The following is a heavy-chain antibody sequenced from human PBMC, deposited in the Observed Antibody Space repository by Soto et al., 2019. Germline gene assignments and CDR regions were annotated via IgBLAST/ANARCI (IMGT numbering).Heavy chain of an antibody. CDR1: GFSLSTSGVG. CDR3: AHSIHDFWSGYYYFDY. CDR2: IYWNDDK. V-gene: IGHV2-5*01. Sequence: QITLKESGPPLVKPTQTLTLTCTFSGFSLSTSGVGVGWIRQPPGKALEWLALIYWNDDKRYSPSLKSRLTITKDTSKNQVVLTMTNMDPVDTATYYCAHSIHDFWSGYYYFDYWGQGTLVTVSS. D-gene: IGHD3-3*01. J-gene: IGHJ4*02.